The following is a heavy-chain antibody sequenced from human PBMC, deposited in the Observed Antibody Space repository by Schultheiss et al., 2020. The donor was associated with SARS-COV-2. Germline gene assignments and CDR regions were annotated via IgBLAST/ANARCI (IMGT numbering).Heavy chain of an antibody. CDR2: IYYSGST. CDR1: GGSISSYY. CDR3: ARDNWNGNVDAFDI. D-gene: IGHD1-1*01. Sequence: SQTLSLTCTVSGGSISSYYWSWIRQPPGKGLEWIGYIYYSGSTNYNPSLKSRVTISVDKSKNQFSLRLNSVTAADTAVYYCARDNWNGNVDAFDIWGQGTMVTVSS. J-gene: IGHJ3*02. V-gene: IGHV4-59*12.